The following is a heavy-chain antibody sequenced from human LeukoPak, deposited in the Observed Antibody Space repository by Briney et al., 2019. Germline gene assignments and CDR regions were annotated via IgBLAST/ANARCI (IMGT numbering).Heavy chain of an antibody. CDR1: GGSISSSSYY. Sequence: SETLSLTCTVSGGSISSSSYYWGWIRQPPGKGLEWIGTIYYSGSTYYNPSLKSRVTISVDTSKNQFSLKLSSVTAADTAVYYCAKASSRLNYFDYWGQGTLVTVSS. CDR2: IYYSGST. D-gene: IGHD3-10*01. J-gene: IGHJ4*02. V-gene: IGHV4-39*01. CDR3: AKASSRLNYFDY.